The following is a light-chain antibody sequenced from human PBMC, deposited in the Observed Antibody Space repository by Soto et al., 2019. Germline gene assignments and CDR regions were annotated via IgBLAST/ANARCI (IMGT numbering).Light chain of an antibody. V-gene: IGKV3-20*01. J-gene: IGKJ1*01. Sequence: EIVLSQSPATLSLSPGERATLSCRASQSVRSSLAWYQQQPGQAPRLLIYDASNRATGIPARFSGSGSGTDFTLTISRLEPEDFAVYYCQQYGSSQWTFGQGTKVDIK. CDR3: QQYGSSQWT. CDR2: DAS. CDR1: QSVRSS.